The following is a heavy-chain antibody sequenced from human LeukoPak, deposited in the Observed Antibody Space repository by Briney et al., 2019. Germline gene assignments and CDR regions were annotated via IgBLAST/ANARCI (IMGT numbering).Heavy chain of an antibody. D-gene: IGHD4-17*01. CDR2: ISGSGGST. Sequence: AGTLRLSCAASGFTISSYAMSWVRQAPGKGLEWVSAISGSGGSTYYADSVKGRFTISRDNSKNTLYLQMNSLRAEDTAVYYCAKFVRSRYFDLWGRGTLVTVSS. J-gene: IGHJ2*01. V-gene: IGHV3-23*01. CDR1: GFTISSYA. CDR3: AKFVRSRYFDL.